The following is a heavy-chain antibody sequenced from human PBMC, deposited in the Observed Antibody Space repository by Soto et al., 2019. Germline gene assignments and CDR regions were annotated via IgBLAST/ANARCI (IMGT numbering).Heavy chain of an antibody. CDR2: IIPIFGTA. V-gene: IGHV1-69*13. J-gene: IGHJ6*02. CDR1: GGTFSSYA. D-gene: IGHD1-1*01. CDR3: ARVEVRSYYYYGMDV. Sequence: SVKVSCKASGGTFSSYAISWVRPAPGQGLEWMGGIIPIFGTANYAQKFQDRVTITADESTSTAYMELSSLRSEDTAVYYCARVEVRSYYYYGMDVWGQGTTVTVSS.